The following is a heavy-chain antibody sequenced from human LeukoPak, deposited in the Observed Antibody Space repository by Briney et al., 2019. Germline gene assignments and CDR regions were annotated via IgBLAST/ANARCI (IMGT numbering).Heavy chain of an antibody. D-gene: IGHD2-2*01. CDR3: ARRVVPAAHDAFDI. CDR1: GGTLSSYA. J-gene: IGHJ3*02. Sequence: ASVKVSCKASGGTLSSYAISWVRQAPGQGLEWMGGIIPIFGTANYAQKFQGRVTITTDESTSTAYMELSSLRSEDTAVYYCARRVVPAAHDAFDIWGQGTTVTVSS. V-gene: IGHV1-69*05. CDR2: IIPIFGTA.